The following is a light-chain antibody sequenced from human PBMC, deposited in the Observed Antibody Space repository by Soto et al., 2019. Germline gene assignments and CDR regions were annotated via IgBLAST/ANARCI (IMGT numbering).Light chain of an antibody. CDR3: YSYTGSITYV. CDR2: DVS. CDR1: SSDIGGYNY. V-gene: IGLV2-14*01. Sequence: QSVLTQPASVSGSPGQSITISCTGTSSDIGGYNYVSWYQQHPGKAPKLMIYDVSNRPSGVSNRFSGSKSGNTASLTISGLQAEDEADYYCYSYTGSITYVVGTGTKVTVL. J-gene: IGLJ1*01.